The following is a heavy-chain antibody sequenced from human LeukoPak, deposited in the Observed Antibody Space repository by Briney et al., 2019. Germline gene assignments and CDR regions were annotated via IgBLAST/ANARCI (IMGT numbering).Heavy chain of an antibody. CDR2: MSYDGSNK. Sequence: GGSLRLSCACSVLTFSSYAMHGVRQAAGRGLAWVGVMSYDGSNKYYADSVKARFTISSDNSKNTLYLQMNSLRAEDTAVYYCARDRDSSGWYGIDYWGQGTLVTVSS. D-gene: IGHD6-19*01. CDR3: ARDRDSSGWYGIDY. CDR1: VLTFSSYA. J-gene: IGHJ4*02. V-gene: IGHV3-30*04.